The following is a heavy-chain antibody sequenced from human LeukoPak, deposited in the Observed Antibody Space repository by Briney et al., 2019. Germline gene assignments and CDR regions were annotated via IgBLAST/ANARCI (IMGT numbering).Heavy chain of an antibody. V-gene: IGHV6-1*01. J-gene: IGHJ5*02. D-gene: IGHD2/OR15-2a*01. CDR2: TFYRSKWYE. Sequence: SQTLSLTCAISGDSVSSNSAAWNWIRQSPSRGLEWLGRTFYRSKWYEDYAVSVKSRITINSDTFNNQFSLHLSSVTPEDTAIYYCTRERDDYFPFDPWGQGTLVTVSS. CDR1: GDSVSSNSAA. CDR3: TRERDDYFPFDP.